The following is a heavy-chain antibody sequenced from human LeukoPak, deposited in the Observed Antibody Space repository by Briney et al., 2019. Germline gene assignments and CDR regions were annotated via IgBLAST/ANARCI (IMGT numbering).Heavy chain of an antibody. CDR3: ARRKYYDFWSGPNWFDP. Sequence: SETLSLTCTVSGGSISSYYWSWIRQPPGKGLEWIGEINHSGSTNYNPSLKSRVTISVDTSKNQFSLKLSSVTAADTAVYYCARRKYYDFWSGPNWFDPWGQGTLVTVSS. D-gene: IGHD3-3*01. CDR2: INHSGST. J-gene: IGHJ5*02. V-gene: IGHV4-34*01. CDR1: GGSISSYY.